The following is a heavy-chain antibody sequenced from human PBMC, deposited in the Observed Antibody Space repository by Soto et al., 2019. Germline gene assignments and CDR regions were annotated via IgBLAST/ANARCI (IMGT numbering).Heavy chain of an antibody. J-gene: IGHJ6*02. CDR1: QFTFSNYW. Sequence: GSLRFSCAGSQFTFSNYWMNWVRQAPGKGLEWVANIDQDGSEKYYVDSVKGRFTISRDIAKNSLFLQMNSLRADDTAVYYCARASPGMDVWGQGTTVTVSS. CDR3: ARASPGMDV. V-gene: IGHV3-7*01. CDR2: IDQDGSEK.